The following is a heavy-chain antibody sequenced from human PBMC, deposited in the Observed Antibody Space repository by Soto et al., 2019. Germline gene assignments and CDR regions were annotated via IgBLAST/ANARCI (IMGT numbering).Heavy chain of an antibody. CDR3: AAWRSSHWFDY. V-gene: IGHV4-39*07. CDR2: IYYSGST. D-gene: IGHD6-13*01. CDR1: GGSISSSSYY. J-gene: IGHJ4*02. Sequence: PSETLSLTCTVSGGSISSSSYYWGWIRQPPGKGLEWIGSIYYSGSTYYNPSLKSRVTISVDTSKNQFSLQWSSLKASDTALYYCAAWRSSHWFDYWGQGTLVTVSS.